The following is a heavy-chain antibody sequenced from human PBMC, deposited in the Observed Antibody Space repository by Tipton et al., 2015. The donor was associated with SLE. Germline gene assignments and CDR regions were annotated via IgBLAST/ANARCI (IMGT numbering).Heavy chain of an antibody. CDR2: IYYSGST. CDR1: GGSISSSSYY. V-gene: IGHV4-39*07. CDR3: ARSAGYGSNWAHFDY. Sequence: TLSLTCTVSGGSISSSSYYWGWIRQPPGKGLEWVGSIYYSGSTYHNPSLKSRVTISVNTSKNQFSLKLTSVTAADTAVYYCARSAGYGSNWAHFDYWGQGTLVTVSS. D-gene: IGHD6-13*01. J-gene: IGHJ4*02.